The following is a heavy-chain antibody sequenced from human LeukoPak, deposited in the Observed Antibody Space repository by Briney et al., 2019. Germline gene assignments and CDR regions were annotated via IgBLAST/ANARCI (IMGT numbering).Heavy chain of an antibody. D-gene: IGHD3-22*01. V-gene: IGHV2-70*12. J-gene: IGHJ3*02. CDR1: GFSLSTSGMC. CDR3: SHCTYYYDSSGSPRAFDI. CDR2: IDWDDDK. Sequence: SGPTLVNPTQTLTLTCTFSGFSLSTSGMCVSWIRQPPGKALEWLAHIDWDDDKYYSTSLKTRLTISKDTSKNQVVLTMTNMDPVDTATYYCSHCTYYYDSSGSPRAFDIWGQGTMVTVSS.